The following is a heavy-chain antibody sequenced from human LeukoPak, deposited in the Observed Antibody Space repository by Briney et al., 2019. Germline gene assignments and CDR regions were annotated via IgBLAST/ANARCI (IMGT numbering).Heavy chain of an antibody. V-gene: IGHV3-20*04. J-gene: IGHJ6*03. CDR2: ISWNGGST. Sequence: GSLRLSCAASGFTFDDYGMSWVRQAPGKGLEWVSGISWNGGSTGYADSVKGRFTISRDNAKNSLYLQMNSLRAEDTALYYRAKAMYYYDSSGYYTRFGHYFYMHVWVKGTTVTVSS. CDR3: AKAMYYYDSSGYYTRFGHYFYMHV. CDR1: GFTFDDYG. D-gene: IGHD3-22*01.